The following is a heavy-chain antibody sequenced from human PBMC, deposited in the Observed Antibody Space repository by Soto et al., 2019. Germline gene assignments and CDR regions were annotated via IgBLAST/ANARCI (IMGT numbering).Heavy chain of an antibody. Sequence: QVQLVQSGAEVKKPGSSVKVSCKASGGTFSSYAISWVRQAPGQGLEWMGGIIPSFGTANYAQKFQGRVTITADESTSTAYMELSSLRSEDTAVYYCARGYYGSGSYTYYYYGMDVWGQGTTVTVSS. V-gene: IGHV1-69*01. CDR2: IIPSFGTA. CDR3: ARGYYGSGSYTYYYYGMDV. J-gene: IGHJ6*02. CDR1: GGTFSSYA. D-gene: IGHD3-10*01.